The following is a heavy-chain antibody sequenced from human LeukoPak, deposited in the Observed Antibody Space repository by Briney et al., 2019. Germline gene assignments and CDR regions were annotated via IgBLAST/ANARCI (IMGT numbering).Heavy chain of an antibody. CDR1: GGSISSGGYS. CDR3: ARMLCIGGRCPNWFDP. Sequence: SETLSLTCAVSGGSISSGGYSWSWLRQPPGKGLEWIGYIYHSGSNYYNPSLKSRIPISVNRSKKQFFLKLSSVTAEYTAVDYCARMLCIGGRCPNWFDPWGQRTLVTVSS. J-gene: IGHJ5*02. CDR2: IYHSGSN. D-gene: IGHD2-15*01. V-gene: IGHV4-30-2*01.